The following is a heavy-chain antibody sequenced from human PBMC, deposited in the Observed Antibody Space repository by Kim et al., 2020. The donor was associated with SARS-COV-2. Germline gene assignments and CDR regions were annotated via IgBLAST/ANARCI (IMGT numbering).Heavy chain of an antibody. CDR2: IRSKAYGGTT. CDR1: GFTFGDYA. D-gene: IGHD2-2*01. J-gene: IGHJ4*02. V-gene: IGHV3-49*03. Sequence: GGGLVQPGRSLRLSCTASGFTFGDYAMSWFRQAPGKGLEWVGFIRSKAYGGTTEYAASVKGRFTISRDDSKSIAYLQMNSLKTEDTAVYYCTRGGRIVVVPAAMPVWGSPVGTHDDFDYWGQGTLVTVSS. CDR3: TRGGRIVVVPAAMPVWGSPVGTHDDFDY.